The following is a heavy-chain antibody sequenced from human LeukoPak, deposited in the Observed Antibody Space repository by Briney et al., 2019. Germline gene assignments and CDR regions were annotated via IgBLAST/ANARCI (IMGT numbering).Heavy chain of an antibody. V-gene: IGHV1-69*06. CDR3: ARAGVSSRSNWYFDL. CDR2: IIPIFGTA. CDR1: GGTFSSYA. Sequence: SVKVSCKASGGTFSSYAISWVRQAPGQGLEWMGGIIPIFGTANYAQKFQGRVTITADKSTSTAYMELSSLRSEDTAVYYCARAGVSSRSNWYFDLWGRGTLVTVSS. J-gene: IGHJ2*01. D-gene: IGHD6-13*01.